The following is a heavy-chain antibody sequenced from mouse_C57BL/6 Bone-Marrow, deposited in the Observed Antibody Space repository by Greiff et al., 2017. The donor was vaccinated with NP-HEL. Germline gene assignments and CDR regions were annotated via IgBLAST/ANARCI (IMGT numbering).Heavy chain of an antibody. Sequence: VQLQQPGAELVKPGASVKMSCKASGYTFTSYWITWVKQRPGQGLEWIGDIYPGSGSTNYNEKFKSKATLTVDTSSSTAYMQLSSLTSEDSAVYCCARSGCSYVYFDYWGQGTTLTVSS. V-gene: IGHV1-55*01. D-gene: IGHD1-1*01. CDR2: IYPGSGST. CDR1: GYTFTSYW. CDR3: ARSGCSYVYFDY. J-gene: IGHJ2*01.